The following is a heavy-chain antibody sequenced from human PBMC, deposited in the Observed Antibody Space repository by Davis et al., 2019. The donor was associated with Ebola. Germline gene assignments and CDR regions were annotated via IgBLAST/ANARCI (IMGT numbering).Heavy chain of an antibody. D-gene: IGHD6-19*01. Sequence: GGSLRLSCSASGFTFSSYAMHWVRQAPGKGLESVSRISTNGENTYYADSVKGRFTISRDNSKNTLYLQMNSLTVEDTAVYYCAKGGSGWPSDYSYGMGVWGKGTTVTVSS. CDR3: AKGGSGWPSDYSYGMGV. CDR2: ISTNGENT. V-gene: IGHV3-64*04. CDR1: GFTFSSYA. J-gene: IGHJ6*04.